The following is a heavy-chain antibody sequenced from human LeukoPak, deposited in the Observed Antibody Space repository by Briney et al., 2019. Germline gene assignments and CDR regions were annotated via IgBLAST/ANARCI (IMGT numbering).Heavy chain of an antibody. CDR1: GFTFSSYS. D-gene: IGHD3-22*01. Sequence: GGSLRLSCAASGFTFSSYSMNWVRQAPGKGLEWVSSISSSSSYIYYADSVKGRYTISRDNAKNSLYLQMNSLRAEDTAVYYCARDPYYYDSSGYYPFDYWGQGTLVTVSS. V-gene: IGHV3-21*01. CDR3: ARDPYYYDSSGYYPFDY. CDR2: ISSSSSYI. J-gene: IGHJ4*02.